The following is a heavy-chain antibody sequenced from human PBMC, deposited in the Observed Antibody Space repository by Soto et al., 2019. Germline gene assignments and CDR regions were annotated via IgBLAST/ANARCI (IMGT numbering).Heavy chain of an antibody. CDR1: GDSVSSNSAA. CDR2: TYYRSRWYN. CDR3: ARDAIFGVAPGGGMDV. V-gene: IGHV6-1*01. D-gene: IGHD3-3*01. Sequence: SQTLSLTCVISGDSVSSNSAAWNWIRQSPSRGLEWLGRTYYRSRWYNDYAVSVRSRITVNAKNSLYLQMNSLRDEDTAVYYYARDAIFGVAPGGGMDVWGQGTTVTVSS. J-gene: IGHJ6*02.